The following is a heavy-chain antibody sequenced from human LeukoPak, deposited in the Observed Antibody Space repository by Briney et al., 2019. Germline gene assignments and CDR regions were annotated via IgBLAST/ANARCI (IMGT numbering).Heavy chain of an antibody. Sequence: ASVKVSRKASGSTFASYDINWVRQATGQGLEWMGWMNPNSGNTGYAQKFQGRVTMTRNTSISTAYMELSSLRSEDTAVYYSARGDIVLSWFDPWGQGTLVTVSS. J-gene: IGHJ5*02. CDR2: MNPNSGNT. CDR1: GSTFASYD. V-gene: IGHV1-8*01. CDR3: ARGDIVLSWFDP. D-gene: IGHD2-8*01.